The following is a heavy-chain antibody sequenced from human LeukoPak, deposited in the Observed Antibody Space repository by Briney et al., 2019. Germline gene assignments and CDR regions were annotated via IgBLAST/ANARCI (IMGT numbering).Heavy chain of an antibody. CDR1: GFNFSTYN. CDR2: ISSSSSYI. D-gene: IGHD3-16*01. CDR3: ARDGGYYYYYGMDV. J-gene: IGHJ6*02. V-gene: IGHV3-21*01. Sequence: GGSLRLSCAASGFNFSTYNMNWVRQAPGKGLEWVSSISSSSSYIYYADSVKGRFTISRDNAKNSLYLQMNSLRAEDTAVYYCARDGGYYYYYGMDVWGQGTTVTVSS.